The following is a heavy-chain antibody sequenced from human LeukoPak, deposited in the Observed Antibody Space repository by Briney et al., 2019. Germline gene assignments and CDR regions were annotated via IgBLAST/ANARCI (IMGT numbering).Heavy chain of an antibody. Sequence: HPGGSLRLSCVASGLTVCSNHMSWVRQAPGKGLEWVSIIYSGGDTSYADSVKGRFTISRDSSEKTLYLQINSLRAEDTAVYYCASTVQYISSGYWFDPWGQGTLVTVSS. V-gene: IGHV3-66*01. CDR1: GLTVCSNH. CDR2: IYSGGDT. CDR3: ASTVQYISSGYWFDP. D-gene: IGHD6-6*01. J-gene: IGHJ5*02.